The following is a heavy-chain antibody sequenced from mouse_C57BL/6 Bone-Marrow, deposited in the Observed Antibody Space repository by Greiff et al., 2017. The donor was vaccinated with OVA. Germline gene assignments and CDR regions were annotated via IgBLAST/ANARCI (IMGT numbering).Heavy chain of an antibody. J-gene: IGHJ2*01. CDR2: IYPGSGST. V-gene: IGHV1-55*01. CDR3: ARVITTVVAPYFDY. D-gene: IGHD1-1*01. Sequence: QVQLQQPGAELVKPGASVKMSCKASGYTFTSYWITWVKQRPGQGLEWIGDIYPGSGSTNYNEKFKSKATLTVDTSSSTAYMQLRSLTSEDSAVYYCARVITTVVAPYFDYWGQGTTLTVSS. CDR1: GYTFTSYW.